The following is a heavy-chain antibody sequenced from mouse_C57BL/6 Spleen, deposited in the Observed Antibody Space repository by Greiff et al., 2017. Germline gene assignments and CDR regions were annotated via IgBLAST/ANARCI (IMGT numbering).Heavy chain of an antibody. D-gene: IGHD1-1*01. V-gene: IGHV1-52*01. CDR1: GYTFTSYW. J-gene: IGHJ4*01. Sequence: QVQLQQPGAELVRPGSSVQLSCKASGYTFTSYWMHWVKQRPIQGLEWIGNIDPSDSGTHYNQKFKDKATLTVDKSSSTAYMQLSSLTSEDSAVYYSARDYYGSSFYAMDDWGQGTSVTVSS. CDR2: IDPSDSGT. CDR3: ARDYYGSSFYAMDD.